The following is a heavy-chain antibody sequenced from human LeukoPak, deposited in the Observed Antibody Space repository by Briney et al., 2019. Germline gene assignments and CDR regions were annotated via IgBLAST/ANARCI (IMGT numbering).Heavy chain of an antibody. V-gene: IGHV3-23*01. D-gene: IGHD4-23*01. CDR2: ISGGGST. Sequence: GDSLRLSCAASGFTFSSYAMSWVRQAPGKGLEWVSAISGGGSTYYADSVKGRFTISRDNSKSTLYLQVSSLRADDTAVYYCAKLKDGGNYWYFDLWGRGTLVTVSS. CDR3: AKLKDGGNYWYFDL. CDR1: GFTFSSYA. J-gene: IGHJ2*01.